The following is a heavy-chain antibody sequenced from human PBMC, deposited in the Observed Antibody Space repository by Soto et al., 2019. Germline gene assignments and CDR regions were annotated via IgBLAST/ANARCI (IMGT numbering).Heavy chain of an antibody. CDR3: ARDKGNYDL. CDR2: VYHSGGT. D-gene: IGHD1-7*01. J-gene: IGHJ5*02. V-gene: IGHV4-4*02. CDR1: GGSVTASNW. Sequence: QVQLQESGPGLVKPSETLSLICAVSGGSVTASNWWSWVRQPPGKGLEWIGEVYHSGGTNYNPSLNSRLTMSVDPSKNQFSLKLGSVTAADTAVYYCARDKGNYDLWGQGTLVTVSS.